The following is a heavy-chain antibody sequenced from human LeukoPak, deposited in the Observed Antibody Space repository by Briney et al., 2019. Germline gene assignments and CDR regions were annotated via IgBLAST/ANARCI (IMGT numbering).Heavy chain of an antibody. D-gene: IGHD6-19*01. V-gene: IGHV4-59*08. CDR3: ARHASDGSGWMYYFDY. Sequence: PSETLSLTCTVSGGSFSTFYWSWIRQPPGKGLEWIGYINYVGSTNYNHSFKSRVTISVDRSKNQFSLKLTSVTAADTAVYYCARHASDGSGWMYYFDYWGQGTLVTVSS. CDR1: GGSFSTFY. J-gene: IGHJ4*02. CDR2: INYVGST.